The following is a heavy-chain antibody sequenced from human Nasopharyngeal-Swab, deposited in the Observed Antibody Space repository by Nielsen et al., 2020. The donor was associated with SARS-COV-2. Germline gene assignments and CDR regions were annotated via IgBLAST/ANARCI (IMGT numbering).Heavy chain of an antibody. CDR3: ARDSMPHCSSTSCRKYGMDV. D-gene: IGHD2-2*01. Sequence: GSLRLSCAASGFTFSDYYMSWIRQAPGKGPEWVSYISSSSSYTNYADSVKGRFTISRDNAKNSLYLQMNSLRAEDTAVYYCARDSMPHCSSTSCRKYGMDVWGQGTTVTVSS. V-gene: IGHV3-11*05. CDR2: ISSSSSYT. J-gene: IGHJ6*02. CDR1: GFTFSDYY.